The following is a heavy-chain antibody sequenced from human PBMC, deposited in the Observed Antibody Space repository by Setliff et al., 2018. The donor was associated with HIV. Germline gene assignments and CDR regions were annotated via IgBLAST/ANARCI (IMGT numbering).Heavy chain of an antibody. CDR3: ARGRYRSRWYASDHYYIDV. V-gene: IGHV4-39*01. D-gene: IGHD6-13*01. Sequence: PAETLSLTCTVSGGSISSSSYYWGWIRQPPGKGLQWIGSIYYRGSTYYNPSLKSRVTISVDTSKNQFSLKLRSVTAADTALYYCARGRYRSRWYASDHYYIDVWGKGTTVTVSS. CDR1: GGSISSSSYY. CDR2: IYYRGST. J-gene: IGHJ6*03.